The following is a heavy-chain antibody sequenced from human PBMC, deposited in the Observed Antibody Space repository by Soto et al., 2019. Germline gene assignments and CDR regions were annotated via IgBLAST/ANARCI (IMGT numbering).Heavy chain of an antibody. CDR2: INSRSTYT. CDR1: RFTFSDYY. V-gene: IGHV3-11*06. D-gene: IGHD3-10*01. J-gene: IGHJ5*02. Sequence: QVQLVESGGGLVQPGGSLRLSCAASRFTFSDYYMTWVRQAPGKGLEWVSYINSRSTYTNYADSMKARFTISRDNAKNSLSLQMINLRAKDTAVYYCARDSGVGYHNLDLWGQGTLVIVSS. CDR3: ARDSGVGYHNLDL.